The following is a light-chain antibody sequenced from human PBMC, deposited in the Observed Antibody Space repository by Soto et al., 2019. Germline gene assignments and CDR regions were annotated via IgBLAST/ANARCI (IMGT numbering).Light chain of an antibody. J-gene: IGKJ1*01. Sequence: EIVLTQSPGTLSLSPGDRATLSCRASQSVSSSYLAWYQQKPGQAPRLLIYGASSRATGIPDRFSGSGSGTDFILTISRLEAEDFAVYYCQQYGSSPWTFGQGTKVEVK. V-gene: IGKV3-20*01. CDR2: GAS. CDR1: QSVSSSY. CDR3: QQYGSSPWT.